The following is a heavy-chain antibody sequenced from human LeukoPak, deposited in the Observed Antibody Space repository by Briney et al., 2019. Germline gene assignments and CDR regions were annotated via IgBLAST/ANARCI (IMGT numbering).Heavy chain of an antibody. D-gene: IGHD2-8*02. CDR1: GGSFSDNF. J-gene: IGHJ4*02. CDR3: ARGPVLAYTGGGYYYFDF. CDR2: INQSGGT. V-gene: IGHV4-34*01. Sequence: SETLSLTCAVYGGSFSDNFWTWIRQPPGKGLEWIGEINQSGGTNYNPSLKSRVTISVDTSKNQFSLNLSSVTAADTAVYYCARGPVLAYTGGGYYYFDFWGQGTLVTVSS.